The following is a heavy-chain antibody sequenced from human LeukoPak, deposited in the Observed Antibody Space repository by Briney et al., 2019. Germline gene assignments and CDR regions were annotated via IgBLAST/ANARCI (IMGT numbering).Heavy chain of an antibody. J-gene: IGHJ2*01. CDR2: IYYSGST. Sequence: PSETLSLTCTVSGGSISSYYWSWIRQPPGKGLEWIGYIYYSGSTNYNPSLKSRVTISVDTSKNQFSLKLSSVTAADTAVYYCARDARDWAARQPPGDWYFDLWGRGTPVTVSS. D-gene: IGHD6-6*01. CDR3: ARDARDWAARQPPGDWYFDL. CDR1: GGSISSYY. V-gene: IGHV4-59*01.